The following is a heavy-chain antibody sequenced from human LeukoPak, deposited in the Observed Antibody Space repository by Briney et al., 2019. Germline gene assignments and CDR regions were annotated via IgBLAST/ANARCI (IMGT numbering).Heavy chain of an antibody. J-gene: IGHJ5*02. V-gene: IGHV3-30*02. CDR3: AKDRWGSTSSNWFDP. CDR2: IRYDGTSE. Sequence: GGSLRLSCAASGFTFSSYGFHWVRQAPGKGLEWVAFIRYDGTSEYYADSVKGRFTISRDNSKNTLHVQMNSLRVEDTAVYYCAKDRWGSTSSNWFDPWGQGTLVTVSS. CDR1: GFTFSSYG. D-gene: IGHD2-2*01.